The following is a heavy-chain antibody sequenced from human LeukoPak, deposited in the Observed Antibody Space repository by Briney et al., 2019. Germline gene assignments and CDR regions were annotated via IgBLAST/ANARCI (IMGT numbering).Heavy chain of an antibody. V-gene: IGHV4-34*01. D-gene: IGHD1-1*01. CDR3: ASTKHAGYPTPYYFDY. J-gene: IGHJ4*02. CDR2: INPSGST. Sequence: SETLSLTCAVYGGSFSGYYWSWIRQPPGKGLEWIGEINPSGSTNYNPSLKRRVTISVDTSQNKVSLKLSSVTAADTAVYYCASTKHAGYPTPYYFDYWGQGTLVTVSS. CDR1: GGSFSGYY.